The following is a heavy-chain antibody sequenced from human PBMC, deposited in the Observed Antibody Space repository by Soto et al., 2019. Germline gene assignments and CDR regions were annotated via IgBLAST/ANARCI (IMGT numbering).Heavy chain of an antibody. CDR2: IDPSGGSA. CDR3: TRDSGMTTETPKPYFDY. V-gene: IGHV1-46*03. J-gene: IGHJ4*02. CDR1: GYTFTSYY. Sequence: QVQLVQSGAEVKKPGASVKVSCKASGYTFTSYYMHWVRQAPGQGLEWMGIIDPSGGSATYAQNFRGRVAMPRDTSTSTVYMELSSLRSEDTAVYYCTRDSGMTTETPKPYFDYWGQGTLVTVSS. D-gene: IGHD4-4*01.